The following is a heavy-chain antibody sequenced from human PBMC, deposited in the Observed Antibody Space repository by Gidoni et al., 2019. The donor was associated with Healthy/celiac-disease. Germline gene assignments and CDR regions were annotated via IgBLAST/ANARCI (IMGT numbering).Heavy chain of an antibody. J-gene: IGHJ4*02. CDR1: GFTFSSYA. CDR2: ISGSGGST. V-gene: IGHV3-23*01. CDR3: TLRGYCSSTSCLRAFDY. Sequence: EVQLLESGGGLVQPGGSLRLSCAAAGFTFSSYARSWARQAPGKGLEWVSAISGSGGSTYYAESVKGRFTISRDNTKNTQYLQMNSLRAEDTAVYYCTLRGYCSSTSCLRAFDYWGQGTLVTVSS. D-gene: IGHD2-2*01.